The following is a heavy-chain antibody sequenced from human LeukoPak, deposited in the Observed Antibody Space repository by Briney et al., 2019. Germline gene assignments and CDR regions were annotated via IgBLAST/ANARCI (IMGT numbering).Heavy chain of an antibody. CDR1: GFTFSSYA. D-gene: IGHD2-2*02. J-gene: IGHJ4*02. CDR2: ISGSGGST. CDR3: ARETRYTRLRQLDY. Sequence: PGGSLRLSCAASGFTFSSYAMSWVRQAPGKGLEWVSAISGSGGSTYYADSVKGRFTISRDNAKNSLYLQMNSLRAEDTAVYYCARETRYTRLRQLDYWGQGTLVTVSS. V-gene: IGHV3-23*01.